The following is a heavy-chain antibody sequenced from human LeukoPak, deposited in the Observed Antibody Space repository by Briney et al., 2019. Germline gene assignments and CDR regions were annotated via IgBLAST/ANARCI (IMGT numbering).Heavy chain of an antibody. J-gene: IGHJ4*02. CDR3: ARVRSGTSDFGTFDY. D-gene: IGHD2-2*01. V-gene: IGHV4-30-4*01. Sequence: SQTLSLTCTVSGASISSGDYYWSWIRQPPGKGLEWIGDIYYTGSTSYNPSLNSRPTMSVDTSKSHFSLKLSSVTAADTAVYYCARVRSGTSDFGTFDYWGQGTLVTVSS. CDR1: GASISSGDYY. CDR2: IYYTGST.